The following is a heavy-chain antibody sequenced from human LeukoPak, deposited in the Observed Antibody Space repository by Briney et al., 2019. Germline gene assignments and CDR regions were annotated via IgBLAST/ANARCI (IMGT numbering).Heavy chain of an antibody. D-gene: IGHD3-10*01. Sequence: SETLSLTCTVSGGSISSYYWSWIRQPPGEGLEWIGYIYYSGSTNYNPSLKSRVTISVDTSKNQFSLKLSSVTAADTAVYYCARADGGVNWFDPWGQGTLVTVSS. CDR3: ARADGGVNWFDP. CDR2: IYYSGST. CDR1: GGSISSYY. J-gene: IGHJ5*02. V-gene: IGHV4-59*01.